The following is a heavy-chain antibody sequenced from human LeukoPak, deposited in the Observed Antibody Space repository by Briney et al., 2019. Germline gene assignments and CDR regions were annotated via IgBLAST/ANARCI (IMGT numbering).Heavy chain of an antibody. V-gene: IGHV4-4*07. Sequence: PSETLSLTCTVSGGSISSYYWSWIRQPAGKGLEWIGRIYTSGSTNYNPSLKSRVTMSVDTSKNQFSLKLSSVTAADTAVYYCAREPRRGYDFWSGYPRDYYFDYWGQGTLVTVSS. J-gene: IGHJ4*02. CDR1: GGSISSYY. CDR3: AREPRRGYDFWSGYPRDYYFDY. CDR2: IYTSGST. D-gene: IGHD3-3*01.